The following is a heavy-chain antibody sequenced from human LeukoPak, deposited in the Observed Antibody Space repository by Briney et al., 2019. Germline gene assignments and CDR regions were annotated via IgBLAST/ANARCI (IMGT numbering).Heavy chain of an antibody. J-gene: IGHJ5*02. V-gene: IGHV4-4*07. CDR3: ARGAAAYWFDP. CDR1: GGSISSYY. D-gene: IGHD2-2*01. Sequence: PSETLSLTCTVSGGSISSYYWSWIRQPAGEGLEWIGRIYTSGSTNYNPSLKSRVTMSVDKSKNQFSLKLSSVTAADTAVYYCARGAAAYWFDPWGQGTLVTVSS. CDR2: IYTSGST.